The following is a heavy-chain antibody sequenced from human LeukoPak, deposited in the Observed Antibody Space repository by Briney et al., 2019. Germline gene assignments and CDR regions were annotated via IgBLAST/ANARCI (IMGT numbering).Heavy chain of an antibody. J-gene: IGHJ3*02. CDR2: IYYSGST. Sequence: SETLSLTCTVSGGSISSYYWSWIRQPPGKGLEWIGYIYYSGSTNYNPSLKSRVTISVDTSKNQSSLKLSSVTAADTAVYYCARPYYDSSGYLDAFDIWGQGTMVTVSS. V-gene: IGHV4-59*08. CDR3: ARPYYDSSGYLDAFDI. D-gene: IGHD3-22*01. CDR1: GGSISSYY.